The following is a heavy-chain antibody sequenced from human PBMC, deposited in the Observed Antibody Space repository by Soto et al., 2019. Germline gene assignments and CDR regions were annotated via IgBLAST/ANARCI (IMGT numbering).Heavy chain of an antibody. D-gene: IGHD3-3*01. J-gene: IGHJ4*02. V-gene: IGHV1-69*06. CDR3: NRSTENDFWSGYL. CDR1: GGTSTRYA. CDR2: IVPMFGTS. Sequence: QERLVQSGAEVRKPGSSVKVSCKVTGGTSTRYAINWVRQAPGQGLEWMGGIVPMFGTSKYAQKFQGRVTIAADTSTNIAYMEMRSLRSEDTAVNYCNRSTENDFWSGYLWGQGTLVSVSS.